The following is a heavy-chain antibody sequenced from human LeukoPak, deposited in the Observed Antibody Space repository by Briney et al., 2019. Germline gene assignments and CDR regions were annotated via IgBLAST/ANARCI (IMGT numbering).Heavy chain of an antibody. J-gene: IGHJ4*02. CDR3: ARGGYRFGPNY. D-gene: IGHD5-18*01. Sequence: GGSLRLSCVASGFTFGTYWMNWVRQSPGKGLEWVATIKEDGSEKYHMDSVKGRFTISRDNAKSSLYLQMNCLRVEDTAVYYCARGGYRFGPNYWGQGTLVSVSS. V-gene: IGHV3-7*03. CDR2: IKEDGSEK. CDR1: GFTFGTYW.